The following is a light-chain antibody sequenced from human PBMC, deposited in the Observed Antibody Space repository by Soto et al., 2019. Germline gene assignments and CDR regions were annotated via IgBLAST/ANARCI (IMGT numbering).Light chain of an antibody. CDR2: GAS. CDR1: QSVSSN. V-gene: IGKV3-20*01. CDR3: QQYGSSGT. J-gene: IGKJ1*01. Sequence: EIVLTQSLVTLSVSPGERTTLSCRASQSVSSNLAWYQQKPGQASRLLIYGASTRATGIPARFSGSGSGTDFTLTISRLDPEDFAVYYCQQYGSSGTFGQGTKVDIK.